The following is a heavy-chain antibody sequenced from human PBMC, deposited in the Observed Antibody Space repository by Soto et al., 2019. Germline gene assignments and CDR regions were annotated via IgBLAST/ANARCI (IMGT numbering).Heavy chain of an antibody. D-gene: IGHD6-13*01. V-gene: IGHV6-1*01. CDR3: AKGLRNSGSWSGFAFDI. J-gene: IGHJ3*02. CDR2: TYYRYKWYN. CDR1: GDSVSSNSAA. Sequence: SQTLSITCAISGDSVSSNSAAWNWIRQSPSRGLDWLGRTYYRYKWYNDYAVSVKSRITINPDTSKNQFSLQLNSVTPEDTAVYYCAKGLRNSGSWSGFAFDIWGRGTMVTVSS.